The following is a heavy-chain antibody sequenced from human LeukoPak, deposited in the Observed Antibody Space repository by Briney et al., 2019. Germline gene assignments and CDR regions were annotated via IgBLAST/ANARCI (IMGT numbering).Heavy chain of an antibody. D-gene: IGHD2-2*01. CDR3: ARDGPRGVPAAASPPDY. J-gene: IGHJ4*02. CDR2: IIPIFGTA. Sequence: SVKVSCKASGGTFSSYAISWVRQAPGQGLEWMGGIIPIFGTANYAQKFQGRVTITADESTSTAYMELSSLRSEDTAVYYCARDGPRGVPAAASPPDYWGQGTLVTVSS. CDR1: GGTFSSYA. V-gene: IGHV1-69*13.